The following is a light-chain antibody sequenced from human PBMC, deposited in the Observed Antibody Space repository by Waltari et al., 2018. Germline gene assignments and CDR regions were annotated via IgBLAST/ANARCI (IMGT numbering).Light chain of an antibody. CDR2: WAS. V-gene: IGKV4-1*01. Sequence: DIVMTQSPDSLAVSLGERATINCKSSQSVLYSSNNKNYLAWYQQKPGQPPKLLMYWASTRESGVRDRFSGSGSGTDFTLTISSLEPEDFAVYYCQQRSNWPPKVTFGGGTKVEIK. CDR1: QSVLYSSNNKNY. CDR3: QQRSNWPPKVT. J-gene: IGKJ4*01.